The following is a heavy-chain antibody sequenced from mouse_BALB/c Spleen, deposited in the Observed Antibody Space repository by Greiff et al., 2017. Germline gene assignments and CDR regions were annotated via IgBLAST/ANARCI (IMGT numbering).Heavy chain of an antibody. V-gene: IGHV1-77*01. J-gene: IGHJ2*01. CDR3: ARGGMGNYFDY. CDR2: IYPGSGNT. CDR1: GYTFTDYY. Sequence: QVQLQQSGAELARPGASVKLSCKASGYTFTDYYINWVKQRTGQGLEWIGEIYPGSGNTYYNEKFKGKATLTADKSSSTAYMQLSSLTSEDSAVYFCARGGMGNYFDYGGQGTTLTVSS.